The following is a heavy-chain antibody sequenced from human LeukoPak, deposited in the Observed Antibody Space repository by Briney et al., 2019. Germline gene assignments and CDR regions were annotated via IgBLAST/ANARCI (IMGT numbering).Heavy chain of an antibody. CDR1: GYTFTSYG. CDR3: ARDRRDSSGRRYYFDY. V-gene: IGHV1-18*01. D-gene: IGHD6-19*01. J-gene: IGHJ4*02. CDR2: ISAYNGNT. Sequence: ASVKVSCKASGYTFTSYGISWVRQAPGQGLEWMGWISAYNGNTNYAQKLQGRVTMTTDTSTSTAYKELRGLRSDDTAVYYCARDRRDSSGRRYYFDYWGQGTLVTVSS.